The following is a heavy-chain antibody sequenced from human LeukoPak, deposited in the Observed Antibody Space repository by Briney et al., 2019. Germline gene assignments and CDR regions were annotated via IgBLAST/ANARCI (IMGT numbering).Heavy chain of an antibody. Sequence: GGSLRLSCAASGFTFSNAWMSWVRQAPGKGLEWAGRIKSKTDGGTTDYAAPVKGRFTISRDDSKNTLYLQMNSLKTEDTAVYYCTTGTGTTSEFDYWGQGTLVTVSS. CDR3: TTGTGTTSEFDY. D-gene: IGHD1-1*01. V-gene: IGHV3-15*01. CDR2: IKSKTDGGTT. CDR1: GFTFSNAW. J-gene: IGHJ4*02.